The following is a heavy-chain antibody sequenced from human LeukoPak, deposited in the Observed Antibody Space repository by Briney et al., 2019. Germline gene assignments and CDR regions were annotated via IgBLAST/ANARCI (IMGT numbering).Heavy chain of an antibody. CDR2: LNPNSGGT. Sequence: ASVKVSCKASGYSFTDYFLHCVRQAPGQGLEWMVWLNPNSGGTNYAQNFRGRVSLIRDTSISTAYMELSSLTSDDTAVYYCASHHPRYGSGSYPLGWGQGTLVTVSS. D-gene: IGHD3-10*01. V-gene: IGHV1-2*02. CDR3: ASHHPRYGSGSYPLG. J-gene: IGHJ4*02. CDR1: GYSFTDYF.